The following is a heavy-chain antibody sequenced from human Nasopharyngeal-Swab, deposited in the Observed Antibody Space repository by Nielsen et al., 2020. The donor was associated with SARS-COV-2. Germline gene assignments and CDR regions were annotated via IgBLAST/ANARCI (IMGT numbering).Heavy chain of an antibody. Sequence: GGSLRLSCKGSGYSFTSYWIGWVRQMPGKGLEWMGIIYPGDSDTRYSPSFQGQVTISADKSISTAYLQWSSLKASDTAMYYCARLWAGEDYYYGMDVWGQGTTVTVSS. V-gene: IGHV5-51*01. D-gene: IGHD7-27*01. J-gene: IGHJ6*02. CDR3: ARLWAGEDYYYGMDV. CDR2: IYPGDSDT. CDR1: GYSFTSYW.